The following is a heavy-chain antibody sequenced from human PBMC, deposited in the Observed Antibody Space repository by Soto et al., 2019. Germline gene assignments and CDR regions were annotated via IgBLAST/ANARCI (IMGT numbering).Heavy chain of an antibody. Sequence: LRLSCSASGFPFSRYEKNGVRPAPGKGLEWVSYISISGSTIYYADSVKGRFTISRDNAKNALYLQMNSRRAEDTAVYYCGRGKGSYIVVYTPKVPTPPLRGHYSFDYWGWGNRVTFS. CDR2: ISISGSTI. D-gene: IGHD2-15*01. V-gene: IGHV3-48*03. CDR1: GFPFSRYE. J-gene: IGHJ4*02. CDR3: GRGKGSYIVVYTPKVPTPPLRGHYSFDY.